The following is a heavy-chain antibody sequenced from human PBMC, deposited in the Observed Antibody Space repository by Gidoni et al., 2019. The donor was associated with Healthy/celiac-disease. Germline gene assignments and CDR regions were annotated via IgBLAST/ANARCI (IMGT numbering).Heavy chain of an antibody. CDR1: GFTVSSNY. CDR3: ARGQQPYAEGTGYFDL. CDR2: IYGRGST. J-gene: IGHJ2*01. D-gene: IGHD6-13*01. Sequence: EVQLVESGGGLIQPGGSLRLSCAASGFTVSSNYMSWVRQAPGKGLEWVSIIYGRGSTYYADAVKGRFTISRDHSKNTLYLQMNSLRAEDTAVYYCARGQQPYAEGTGYFDLWGRGTLVTVSS. V-gene: IGHV3-53*01.